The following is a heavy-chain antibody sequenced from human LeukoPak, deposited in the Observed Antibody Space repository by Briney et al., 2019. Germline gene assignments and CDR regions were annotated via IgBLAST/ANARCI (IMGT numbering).Heavy chain of an antibody. J-gene: IGHJ5*02. D-gene: IGHD2-2*02. CDR3: AKDQYQLLYET. CDR1: GFAFSSYA. Sequence: GGSLRLSCAASGFAFSSYAMSWVRQAPGKGLEWISAISGSGGSTYYADSVKGRFTISRDNSKNTLYLQMNSLRAEDTAVYYCAKDQYQLLYETWGQGTLVTVSS. CDR2: ISGSGGST. V-gene: IGHV3-23*01.